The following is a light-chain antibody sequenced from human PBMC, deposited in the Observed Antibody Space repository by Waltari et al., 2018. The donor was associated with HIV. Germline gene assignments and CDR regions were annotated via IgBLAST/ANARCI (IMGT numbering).Light chain of an antibody. CDR3: VLYMGSGIWV. CDR2: TTN. V-gene: IGLV8-61*01. J-gene: IGLJ3*02. Sequence: QTVVTQVPSFSVSPGGTVPLTCGLSSGAVSTRYHPRWYQQTPGQAPRTLIYTTNTRSSGVPDRFSGSILGNKAALTITGAQADDESDYYCVLYMGSGIWVFGGGTKLTVL. CDR1: SGAVSTRYH.